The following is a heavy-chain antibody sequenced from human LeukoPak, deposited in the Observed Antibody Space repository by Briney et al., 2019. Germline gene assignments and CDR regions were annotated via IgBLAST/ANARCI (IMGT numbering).Heavy chain of an antibody. CDR1: GYTFTGYY. Sequence: ASVKVSCKASGYTFTGYYMHWVRQAPGQGLEWMGWINPNSGGTNYAQKFQGRVTMTRDTSISTAYMELSRLRSDDTAVYYCARVSGYHWESFYDYWGQGTLVTVSS. D-gene: IGHD5-12*01. J-gene: IGHJ4*02. V-gene: IGHV1-2*02. CDR2: INPNSGGT. CDR3: ARVSGYHWESFYDY.